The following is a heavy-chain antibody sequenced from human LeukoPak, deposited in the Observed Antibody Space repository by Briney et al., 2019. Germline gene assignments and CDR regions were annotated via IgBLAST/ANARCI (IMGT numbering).Heavy chain of an antibody. J-gene: IGHJ6*02. CDR1: GYTFTGYY. Sequence: ASVKVSCKASGYTFTGYYMHWVRQAPGQGLEGMGWINPNSGGTNYAQKFQGRVTMTRDTSISTAYMELSRLRSDDTAVYYCARLKRYYDFWTPGMDVWGQGTTVTVSS. CDR2: INPNSGGT. D-gene: IGHD3-3*01. V-gene: IGHV1-2*02. CDR3: ARLKRYYDFWTPGMDV.